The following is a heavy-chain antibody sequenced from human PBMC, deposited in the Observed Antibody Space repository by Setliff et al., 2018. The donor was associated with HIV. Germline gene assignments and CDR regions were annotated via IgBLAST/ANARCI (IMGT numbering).Heavy chain of an antibody. CDR3: AKTPVLPEVMSPFRSFHFDF. D-gene: IGHD2-15*01. CDR1: EFTFSSYG. V-gene: IGHV3-30*02. J-gene: IGHJ4*02. CDR2: IRYDGSNK. Sequence: LRLSCAPSEFTFSSYGMHWVRQAPGKGLEWVSFIRYDGSNKKYADSVKGRFTISRDNSKNTLYLQMNSLRPEDTAVYYCAKTPVLPEVMSPFRSFHFDFWGQGTLVTVSS.